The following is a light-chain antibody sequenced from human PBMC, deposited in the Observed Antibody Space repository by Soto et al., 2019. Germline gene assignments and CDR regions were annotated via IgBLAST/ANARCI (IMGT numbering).Light chain of an antibody. CDR1: QSVSSDH. CDR2: GGS. CDR3: QQYSSSRT. V-gene: IGKV3-20*01. Sequence: DIVLTQSPGTLSLSPGERATLSCRASQSVSSDHLAWYQQKPRQATRLLIYGGSSRATSLPVRFSGSGCETDFTLTITRLEPEDFAVYYCQQYSSSRTFGQGTKVDIK. J-gene: IGKJ1*01.